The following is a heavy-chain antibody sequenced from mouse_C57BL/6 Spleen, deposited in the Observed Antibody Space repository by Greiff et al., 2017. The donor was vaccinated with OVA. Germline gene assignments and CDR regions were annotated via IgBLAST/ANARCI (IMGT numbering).Heavy chain of an antibody. Sequence: VQVVESGAELARPGASVKLSCKASGYTFTSYGISWVKQRTGQGLEWIGEIYPRSGNTYYNEKFKGKATLTADKSSSTAYMELRSLTSEDSAVYFCARTGTGPYYFDYWGQGTTLTVSS. V-gene: IGHV1-81*01. CDR1: GYTFTSYG. D-gene: IGHD4-1*01. CDR2: IYPRSGNT. CDR3: ARTGTGPYYFDY. J-gene: IGHJ2*01.